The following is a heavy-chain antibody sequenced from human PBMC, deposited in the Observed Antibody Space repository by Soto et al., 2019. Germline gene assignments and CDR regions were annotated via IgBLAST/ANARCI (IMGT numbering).Heavy chain of an antibody. J-gene: IGHJ6*02. D-gene: IGHD2-2*01. V-gene: IGHV4-30-4*01. Sequence: SETLSLTCTVSGGSISSGDYYWSWIRQPPGKGLEWIGYIYYSGSTYYNPSLKSRVTISVDTSKNQFSLKLSSVTAADTAVYYCARGREAGDCRSTSCYDYYYGMDVWGQGTRVTFSS. CDR1: GGSISSGDYY. CDR3: ARGREAGDCRSTSCYDYYYGMDV. CDR2: IYYSGST.